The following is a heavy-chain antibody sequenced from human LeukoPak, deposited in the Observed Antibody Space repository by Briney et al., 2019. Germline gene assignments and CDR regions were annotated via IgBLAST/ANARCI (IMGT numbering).Heavy chain of an antibody. CDR2: INHSGST. CDR3: ARRPLNSSGWHWDY. J-gene: IGHJ4*02. D-gene: IGHD6-19*01. V-gene: IGHV4-34*01. CDR1: GGSFSGYY. Sequence: SETLSLTCALYGGSFSGYYWSWIRQPPGKGLEWIGEINHSGSTNYNPSLKSRVTISVDTSKNQFSLKLSSVTAADTAVYYCARRPLNSSGWHWDYWGQRTLVTVSS.